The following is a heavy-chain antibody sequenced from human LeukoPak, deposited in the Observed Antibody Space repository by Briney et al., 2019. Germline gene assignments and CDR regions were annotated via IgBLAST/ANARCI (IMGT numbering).Heavy chain of an antibody. Sequence: SETLSLTCAVSGGSISSGDYSWSWIRQPRGKGLEWIGYIFHGESTYYNPSLKSRVTISIDRSKDQFSLKLSAVTAADTAVYYCARGRSTVNDFFDIWGQGTMVTVSS. CDR3: ARGRSTVNDFFDI. J-gene: IGHJ3*02. CDR1: GGSISSGDYS. D-gene: IGHD4-17*01. CDR2: IFHGEST. V-gene: IGHV4-30-2*01.